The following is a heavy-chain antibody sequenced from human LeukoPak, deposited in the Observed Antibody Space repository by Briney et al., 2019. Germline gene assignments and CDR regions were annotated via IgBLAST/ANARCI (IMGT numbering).Heavy chain of an antibody. D-gene: IGHD6-19*01. CDR1: RFTFSTHF. CDR3: ARICGWTVVEDY. CDR2: INTDGITT. Sequence: TGGSLRLSCATSRFTFSTHFMSWVRQAPGKGLVWVSRINTDGITTDYADSVKGRFTISRDNAKNTLYLQMNSLRAEDTAVYYCARICGWTVVEDYWGQGTMVTVSS. V-gene: IGHV3-74*01. J-gene: IGHJ4*02.